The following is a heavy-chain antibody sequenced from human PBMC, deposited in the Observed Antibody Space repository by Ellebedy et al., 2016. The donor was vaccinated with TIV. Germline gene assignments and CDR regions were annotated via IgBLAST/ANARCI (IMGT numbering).Heavy chain of an antibody. J-gene: IGHJ4*02. CDR2: ISGSGGST. CDR3: ARGGGSPPAFDY. D-gene: IGHD2-15*01. Sequence: GGSLRLSXAASGFTFSSYAMSWVRQAPGKGLEWVSAISGSGGSTYYADSVKGRFTISRDNSKNTLYLQMNSLRAEDTAVYYCARGGGSPPAFDYWGQGTQVTVSS. CDR1: GFTFSSYA. V-gene: IGHV3-23*01.